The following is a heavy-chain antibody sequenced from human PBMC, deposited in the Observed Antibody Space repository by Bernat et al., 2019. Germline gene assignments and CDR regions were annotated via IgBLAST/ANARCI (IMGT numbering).Heavy chain of an antibody. D-gene: IGHD3-16*01. Sequence: QVQLVESGGGVVQPGRSLRLSCAASGFTFSSYAMHWVRQAPGKGLEWVAVISYDGSNKYYADSVKGRFTISRDNSKNTLYLQMNSLRAEDTAVYYCAGASWGQADYWGQGTLVTVSS. J-gene: IGHJ4*02. CDR1: GFTFSSYA. CDR2: ISYDGSNK. V-gene: IGHV3-30-3*01. CDR3: AGASWGQADY.